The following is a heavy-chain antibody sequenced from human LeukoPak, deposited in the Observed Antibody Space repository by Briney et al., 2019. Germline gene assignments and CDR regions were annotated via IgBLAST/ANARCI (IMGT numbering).Heavy chain of an antibody. CDR2: ISSTSLYI. D-gene: IGHD2-15*01. J-gene: IGHJ2*01. CDR1: GFTFSTYS. Sequence: GGSLRLSCAASGFTFSTYSMDWVRQAPGKGLEWVSSISSTSLYIYYADSVKGRFTISRDNAKNSLYLQMNSLRAEDTALYYCAKDPGAVVARYFDLWGRGTLVTVSS. CDR3: AKDPGAVVARYFDL. V-gene: IGHV3-21*04.